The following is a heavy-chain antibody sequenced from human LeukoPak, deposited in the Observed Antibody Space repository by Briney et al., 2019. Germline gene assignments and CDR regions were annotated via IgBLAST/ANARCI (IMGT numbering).Heavy chain of an antibody. J-gene: IGHJ2*01. Sequence: PSETLSLTCAVSGGSISSSNWWSWVRQPPGKGLEWIGEIFHSGSTYYNPSLKSRVTISVDKSKNQFSLKLSSVTAADTAVYYCARQDDSSGYPFWYFDLWGRGTLVTVSS. CDR2: IFHSGST. CDR3: ARQDDSSGYPFWYFDL. V-gene: IGHV4-4*02. CDR1: GGSISSSNW. D-gene: IGHD3-22*01.